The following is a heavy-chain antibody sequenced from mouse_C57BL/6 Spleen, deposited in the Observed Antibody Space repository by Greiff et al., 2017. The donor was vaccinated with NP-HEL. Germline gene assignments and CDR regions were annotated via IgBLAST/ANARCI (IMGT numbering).Heavy chain of an antibody. V-gene: IGHV5-9-1*02. D-gene: IGHD4-1*01. J-gene: IGHJ2*01. CDR1: GFTFSSYA. CDR3: TRALGWDVENQGYFDY. CDR2: ISSGGDYI. Sequence: EVQLVESGEGLVKPGGSLKLSCAASGFTFSSYAMSWVRQTPEKRLEWVAYISSGGDYIYYADTVKGRFTISRDNARNTLYLQMSSLKSEDTAMYYCTRALGWDVENQGYFDYWGQGTTLTVSS.